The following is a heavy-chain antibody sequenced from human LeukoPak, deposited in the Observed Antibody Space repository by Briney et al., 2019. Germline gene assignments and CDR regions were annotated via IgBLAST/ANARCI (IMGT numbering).Heavy chain of an antibody. V-gene: IGHV3-9*03. Sequence: GRSLRLSCAASGFTFDDYAMHWVRQAPGKGLEWVSGISWNSGSIGYADSVKGRFTISRDNAKNSLYLQMNSLRAEDMALYYCAKEADSSGPFDYWGQGTLVTVSS. CDR1: GFTFDDYA. J-gene: IGHJ4*02. CDR3: AKEADSSGPFDY. D-gene: IGHD3-22*01. CDR2: ISWNSGSI.